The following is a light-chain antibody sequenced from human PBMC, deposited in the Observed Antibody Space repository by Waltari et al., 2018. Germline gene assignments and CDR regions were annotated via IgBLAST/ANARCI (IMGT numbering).Light chain of an antibody. CDR2: KAS. CDR1: QSISGW. J-gene: IGKJ1*01. V-gene: IGKV1-5*03. Sequence: DIQMTQSPSTLSASVGDRVTITCRASQSISGWLVWYQQKPGKAPNLLIYKASSLEGGVPSRFSASGFGTEFTLTINSLQPDDLATYYCQQYNSYPGTFGQGTKVEIK. CDR3: QQYNSYPGT.